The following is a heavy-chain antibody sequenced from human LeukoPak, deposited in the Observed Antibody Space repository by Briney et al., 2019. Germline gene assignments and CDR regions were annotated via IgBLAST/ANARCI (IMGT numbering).Heavy chain of an antibody. V-gene: IGHV1-2*02. Sequence: ASVKVSCKASGYTFTGYYMHWVRQAPGQGLEWVGWINPKNGGSNYAQKFQGRVTITADKSTSTAYMELSSLRSEDTAVYYCARAAPLDSDFDIWGQGTMVTVSS. CDR3: ARAAPLDSDFDI. D-gene: IGHD2-15*01. CDR2: INPKNGGS. CDR1: GYTFTGYY. J-gene: IGHJ3*02.